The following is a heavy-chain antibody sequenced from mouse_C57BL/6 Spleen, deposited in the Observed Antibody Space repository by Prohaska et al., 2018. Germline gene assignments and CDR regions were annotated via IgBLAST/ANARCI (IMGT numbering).Heavy chain of an antibody. Sequence: EVKLVESEGGLVQPGSSMKLSCTASGFTFSDYYMAWVRQVPEKGLEWVANINYDGSSTYYLDSLKSRFIISRDNAKNILYLQMSSLKSEDTATYYCARDRGITTVPYYAMDYWGQGTSVTVSS. CDR2: INYDGSST. D-gene: IGHD1-1*01. V-gene: IGHV5-16*01. J-gene: IGHJ4*01. CDR3: ARDRGITTVPYYAMDY. CDR1: GFTFSDYY.